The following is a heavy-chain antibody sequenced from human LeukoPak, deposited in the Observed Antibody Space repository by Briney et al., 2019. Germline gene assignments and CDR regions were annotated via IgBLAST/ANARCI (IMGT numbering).Heavy chain of an antibody. CDR1: GYSFTSNW. Sequence: GESLKISCKGPGYSFTSNWISWVRQVPGKGLEWMGRIDPSDSYTNYSPSFQGHVTISADKSISTAYLQWSSLKASDTAMYYCARQPEGTWFDPWGQGTLVTVSS. J-gene: IGHJ5*02. D-gene: IGHD1-1*01. CDR2: IDPSDSYT. CDR3: ARQPEGTWFDP. V-gene: IGHV5-10-1*01.